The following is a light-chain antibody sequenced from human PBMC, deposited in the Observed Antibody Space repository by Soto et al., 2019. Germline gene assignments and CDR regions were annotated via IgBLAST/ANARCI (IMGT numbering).Light chain of an antibody. Sequence: DIQMTHSPWSLSTPAVDRVTRTCLASQSISIYLNWYQLKPGKAPNLLMYGASYLKSGVPTRFSGSGSGTEFTLTISSLQPEDFAIYYCQQPYTTPEITFGQGTQLEIK. CDR3: QQPYTTPEIT. V-gene: IGKV1-39*01. CDR2: GAS. J-gene: IGKJ5*01. CDR1: QSISIY.